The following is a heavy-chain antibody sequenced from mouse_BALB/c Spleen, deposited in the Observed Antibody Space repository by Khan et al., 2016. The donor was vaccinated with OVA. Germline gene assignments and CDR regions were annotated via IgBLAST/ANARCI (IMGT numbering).Heavy chain of an antibody. Sequence: EVELVESGGGLVQPGGSRKLSCAASGFTFSDYGMAWVRQAPGKGPEWVAFISTLAYSIYYADTVTGRFTISRENAKNTLYVEMSSLRSEDTAMYYCVRGLRLVAYWGQGTLVTVSA. V-gene: IGHV5-15*02. J-gene: IGHJ3*01. CDR2: ISTLAYSI. D-gene: IGHD1-2*01. CDR3: VRGLRLVAY. CDR1: GFTFSDYG.